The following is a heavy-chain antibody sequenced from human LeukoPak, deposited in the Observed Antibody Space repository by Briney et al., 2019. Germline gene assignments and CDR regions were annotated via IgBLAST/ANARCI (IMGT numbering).Heavy chain of an antibody. CDR3: AREEWELRH. D-gene: IGHD1-26*01. J-gene: IGHJ4*02. CDR2: IYYSGST. Sequence: SETLSLTCTVSGGSISSSSYYWGWIRQPPGKGLEWVGSIYYSGSTYYNPSLKSRVTISVDTSRSQFSLKLSSVTAADTAVYYCAREEWELRHWGQGTLVTVSS. V-gene: IGHV4-39*01. CDR1: GGSISSSSYY.